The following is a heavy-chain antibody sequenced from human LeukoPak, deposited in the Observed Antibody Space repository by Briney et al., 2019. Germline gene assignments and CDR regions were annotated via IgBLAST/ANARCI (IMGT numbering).Heavy chain of an antibody. Sequence: GGSLRLSCAASGFTVSSNYMNWVRQAPGKGLEWVSLISSGGTTYYTDSVRGRFTISRDNSKSTLYLQMNSLRAEDTAVYYCARDPSPVYYASGSSKYYYYGMDVWGPGTTVTVSS. CDR3: ARDPSPVYYASGSSKYYYYGMDV. CDR1: GFTVSSNY. J-gene: IGHJ6*02. CDR2: ISSGGTT. D-gene: IGHD3-10*01. V-gene: IGHV3-66*01.